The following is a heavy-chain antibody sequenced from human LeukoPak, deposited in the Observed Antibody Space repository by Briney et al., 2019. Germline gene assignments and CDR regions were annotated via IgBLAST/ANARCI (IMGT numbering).Heavy chain of an antibody. CDR1: GGSISGYY. D-gene: IGHD2-2*01. J-gene: IGHJ6*03. CDR3: ARDRGVVVPAARAWDYYYYMDV. CDR2: IYYSGNT. Sequence: SETLSLTCTVSGGSISGYYWVWIRQPPGKGLEWIGYIYYSGNTNYNPSLKSRVTMSVDTSKNQFSLKLSSVTAADTAVYYCARDRGVVVPAARAWDYYYYMDVWGKGTTVTVSS. V-gene: IGHV4-59*12.